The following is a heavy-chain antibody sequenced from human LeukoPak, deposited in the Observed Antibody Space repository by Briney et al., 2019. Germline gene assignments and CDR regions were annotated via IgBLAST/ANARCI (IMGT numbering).Heavy chain of an antibody. D-gene: IGHD5-12*01. CDR2: IYYSAHT. J-gene: IGHJ5*02. V-gene: IGHV4-59*01. CDR3: ARVYSGHSGNAIDP. CDR1: GGSFSSYY. Sequence: SETLSLTCTVAGGSFSSYYWSCSRQPPGRGREESRYIYYSAHTSYTPSLEGPVNMSVDTSKNQFSPKLTSVTAAATAVHYCARVYSGHSGNAIDPWGQGTLVTVSS.